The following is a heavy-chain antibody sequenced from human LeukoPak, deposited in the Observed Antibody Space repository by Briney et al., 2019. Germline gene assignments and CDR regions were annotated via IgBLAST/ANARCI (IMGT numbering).Heavy chain of an antibody. CDR3: AREYSSSSGRTFDI. J-gene: IGHJ3*02. CDR1: GFTFSTYS. CDR2: ITGNSNYI. D-gene: IGHD6-6*01. Sequence: GGSLRLSCAASGFTFSTYSMNWVRQAPGKGLEWVSSITGNSNYIYYADSVKGRFTISRDNAQNSLYLQMNSLRDEDTAVYYCAREYSSSSGRTFDIWGQGTMVTVSS. V-gene: IGHV3-21*06.